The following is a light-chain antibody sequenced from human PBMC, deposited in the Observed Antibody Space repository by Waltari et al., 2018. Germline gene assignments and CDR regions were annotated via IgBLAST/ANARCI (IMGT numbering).Light chain of an antibody. Sequence: QSALTQPASVSGSPGQSITISCTGTSSDVGTYNYVSWYQQHPDKAPKLMIYEVSYPPSGVSRRFYGSKSGNTASLTISGLQAEDEADYYCSLYISSSTYWVFGGGTKLTVL. V-gene: IGLV2-14*01. CDR3: SLYISSSTYWV. J-gene: IGLJ3*02. CDR2: EVS. CDR1: SSDVGTYNY.